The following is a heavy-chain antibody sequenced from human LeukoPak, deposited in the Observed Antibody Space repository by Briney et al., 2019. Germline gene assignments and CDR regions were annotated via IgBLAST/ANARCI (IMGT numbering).Heavy chain of an antibody. Sequence: ASVKVSCKASGYTFTNYDINWVRQATGQGLEWMGWMNPNSGNTGYAQKLQGRVTMTRDTSISTAYMELSSLRSEDTAVYYCARVGRSVVVPAATGAYFDYWGQGTLVTVSS. CDR1: GYTFTNYD. D-gene: IGHD2-2*01. V-gene: IGHV1-8*01. J-gene: IGHJ4*02. CDR3: ARVGRSVVVPAATGAYFDY. CDR2: MNPNSGNT.